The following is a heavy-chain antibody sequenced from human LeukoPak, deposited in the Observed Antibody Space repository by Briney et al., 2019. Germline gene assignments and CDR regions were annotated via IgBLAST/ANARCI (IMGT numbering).Heavy chain of an antibody. J-gene: IGHJ4*02. D-gene: IGHD2-21*01. Sequence: GGSLRLSCVGSGFNVTTNNMYWVRQAPGNGLECVSTFLAGGLLDYADSVRDRFTISRDTSKNTLYLQMNSLSAEDTAVYYCGRRFCNSCPLDFWGQGMLVTVSS. CDR3: GRRFCNSCPLDF. CDR1: GFNVTTNN. CDR2: FLAGGLL. V-gene: IGHV3-66*04.